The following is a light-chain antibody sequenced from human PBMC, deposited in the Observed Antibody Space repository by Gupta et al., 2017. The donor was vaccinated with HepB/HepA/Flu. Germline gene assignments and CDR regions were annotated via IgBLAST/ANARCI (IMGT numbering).Light chain of an antibody. CDR1: QSISRY. J-gene: IGKJ2*01. V-gene: IGKV1-39*01. Sequence: DVQMTQPPSSLSASVGGRVPITCRASQSISRYLNWYQQKPGKSPKLLIYAASSLQSGVPSRFSGSGSGTDFTLTISRLQAEDFATYFCQQGDSSPFTFGQGTKVEIK. CDR2: AAS. CDR3: QQGDSSPFT.